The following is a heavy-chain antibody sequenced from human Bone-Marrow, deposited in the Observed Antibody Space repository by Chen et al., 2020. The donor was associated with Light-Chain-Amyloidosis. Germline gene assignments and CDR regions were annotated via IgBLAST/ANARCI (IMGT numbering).Heavy chain of an antibody. CDR3: ARXXDGYNFDY. D-gene: IGHD2-21*01. V-gene: IGHV5-51*01. CDR2: SYPDDSDA. Sequence: SGPEVKKPGESLKISCKGSGYTFPNYWIGWVRQMPGKGLEWMGVSYPDDSDARYSPSFEGQVTISADKXXXXXXXXXXXXXXXXXXXXYCARXXDGYNFDYWGQGTLVTVSS. J-gene: IGHJ4*02. CDR1: GYTFPNYW.